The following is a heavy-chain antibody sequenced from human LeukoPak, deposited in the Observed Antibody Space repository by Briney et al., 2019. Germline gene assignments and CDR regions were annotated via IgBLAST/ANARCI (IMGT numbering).Heavy chain of an antibody. Sequence: SETLSLTCGVSGGAITSSSYYWAWVRQPPGKGLEWIGSIYYTGSTNYNPSLQRRLTISVDTSKNQFSLKLSSVTAADTAVYYCARLGSSYWYFDYWGQGILVTVSS. CDR3: ARLGSSYWYFDY. V-gene: IGHV4-39*01. CDR2: IYYTGST. D-gene: IGHD2-15*01. CDR1: GGAITSSSYY. J-gene: IGHJ4*02.